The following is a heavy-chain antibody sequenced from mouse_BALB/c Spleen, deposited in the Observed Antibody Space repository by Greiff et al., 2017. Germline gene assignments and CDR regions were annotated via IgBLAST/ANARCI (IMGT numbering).Heavy chain of an antibody. J-gene: IGHJ3*01. D-gene: IGHD2-14*01. V-gene: IGHV3-2*02. CDR1: GYSITSDYA. CDR3: ARSRSGAAWFAY. Sequence: EVKLVESGPGLVKPSQSLSLTCTVTGYSITSDYAWNWIRQFPGNKLEWMGYISYSGSTSYNPSLKSRISITRDTSKNQFFLQLNSVTTEDTATYYCARSRSGAAWFAYWGQGTLVTVSA. CDR2: ISYSGST.